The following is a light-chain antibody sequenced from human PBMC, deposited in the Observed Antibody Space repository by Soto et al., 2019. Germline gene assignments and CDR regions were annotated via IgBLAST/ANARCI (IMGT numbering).Light chain of an antibody. CDR1: QGISSF. CDR3: QQLNSYPFT. J-gene: IGKJ4*01. CDR2: AAS. V-gene: IGKV1-9*01. Sequence: IQLTQSPSSLSASVGDRVTNTCRASQGISSFLAWYQQKPGKAPKLLIYAASTLQSGVPSRFSGSGSGTDFTLTISSLQPEDFATYYCQQLNSYPFTFGGGTKVDIK.